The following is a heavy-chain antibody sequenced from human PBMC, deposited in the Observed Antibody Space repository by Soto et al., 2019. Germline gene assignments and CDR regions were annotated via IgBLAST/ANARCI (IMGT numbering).Heavy chain of an antibody. Sequence: QVQLVQSGAEVRKPGSSVKVSCKASGGNFSNYAISWVRQAPGQGLEWMGGIIVLFGTTNYAQKFRGRLTVSADESTSTAYMELGRLSFDDTAIYYCARARGSSWYNWFDPWGQGTLVNVSS. CDR1: GGNFSNYA. J-gene: IGHJ5*02. V-gene: IGHV1-69*01. CDR2: IIVLFGTT. CDR3: ARARGSSWYNWFDP. D-gene: IGHD6-19*01.